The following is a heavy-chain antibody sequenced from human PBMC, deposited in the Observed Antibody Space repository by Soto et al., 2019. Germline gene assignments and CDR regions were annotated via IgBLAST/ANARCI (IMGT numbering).Heavy chain of an antibody. Sequence: SETLSLTCTVSGDSISSSDNFWSWIRQPPGEGLEWIGFISYSGTTSYSPSLKSRVAISLDTSKNQFSLSLSSVTAADTAVYYCARGRGYSYGLDPWGQGTLVTVS. CDR3: ARGRGYSYGLDP. J-gene: IGHJ5*02. D-gene: IGHD5-18*01. CDR2: ISYSGTT. CDR1: GDSISSSDNF. V-gene: IGHV4-30-4*01.